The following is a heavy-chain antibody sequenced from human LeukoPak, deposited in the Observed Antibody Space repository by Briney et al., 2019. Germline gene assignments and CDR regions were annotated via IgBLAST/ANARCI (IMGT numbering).Heavy chain of an antibody. CDR1: GFTFSSYD. D-gene: IGHD3-9*01. CDR3: AKERVDWRYFDY. Sequence: GGSLRLSCAASGFTFSSYDMHWVRQAPGKGLEWVAFMRYDGSNKYYPDSVKGRFTVSRDNAKNSLYLQMNSLRAEDTAVYYCAKERVDWRYFDYWGQGTLVTVSS. J-gene: IGHJ4*02. V-gene: IGHV3-30*02. CDR2: MRYDGSNK.